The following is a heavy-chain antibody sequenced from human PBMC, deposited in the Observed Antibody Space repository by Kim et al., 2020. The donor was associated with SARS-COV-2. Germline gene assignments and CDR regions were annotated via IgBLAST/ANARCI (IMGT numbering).Heavy chain of an antibody. CDR3: ARGAPDPYTRGWYDH. Sequence: GGSLRLSCVVSGFRFEDHSMNWVRRAPGRGLEWVSFINGNGRSRDYAESVKDRFTISRDNARNSVFLDIRGLRAEDTATYYCARGAPDPYTRGWYDHWG. J-gene: IGHJ5*02. D-gene: IGHD2-2*02. CDR2: INGNGRSR. V-gene: IGHV3-21*06. CDR1: GFRFEDHS.